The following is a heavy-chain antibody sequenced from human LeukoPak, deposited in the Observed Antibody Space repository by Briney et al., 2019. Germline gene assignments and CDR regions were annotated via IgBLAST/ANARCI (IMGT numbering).Heavy chain of an antibody. J-gene: IGHJ4*02. CDR3: ATDYYVSGSYYRLFY. V-gene: IGHV3-74*01. D-gene: IGHD3-10*01. CDR2: INSDGGTT. Sequence: QSGGSLRLSCGASGFTFGTHWMHWVRQAPGKGLLWVSGINSDGGTTTYADSVKGRFTISRDNAKNTLYLQMNNLRAEDTAIYYCATDYYVSGSYYRLFYWGQGTLVTVSS. CDR1: GFTFGTHW.